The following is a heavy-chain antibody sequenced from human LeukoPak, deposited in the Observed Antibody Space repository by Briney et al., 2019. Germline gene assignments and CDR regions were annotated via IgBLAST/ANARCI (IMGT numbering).Heavy chain of an antibody. CDR2: ISYDGSNK. J-gene: IGHJ4*02. V-gene: IGHV3-30*03. D-gene: IGHD5-24*01. CDR1: GFTFSSYG. CDR3: APEGDGYILFDY. Sequence: GRSLRLSCAAPGFTFSSYGMHWVRQAPGKGLEWVAVISYDGSNKYYADSVKGRFTISRDNSKNTLYLQMNSLRVEDTAVHYCAPEGDGYILFDYWGQGTLVTVSS.